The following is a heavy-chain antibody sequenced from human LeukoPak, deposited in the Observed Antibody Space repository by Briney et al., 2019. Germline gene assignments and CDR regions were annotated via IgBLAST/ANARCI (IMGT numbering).Heavy chain of an antibody. J-gene: IGHJ6*02. V-gene: IGHV3-21*01. CDR2: ITSSTSYI. D-gene: IGHD6-13*01. CDR3: ARDRLASTGTAYYYYGMDV. Sequence: GGSLRLSCAVSEFPFTNAWMTWVRQAPGKGLEWVSSITSSTSYIYYADSVKGRFTISRDNAKNSLYLQMNSLRAEDTAVYYCARDRLASTGTAYYYYGMDVWGQGTTVTVSS. CDR1: EFPFTNAW.